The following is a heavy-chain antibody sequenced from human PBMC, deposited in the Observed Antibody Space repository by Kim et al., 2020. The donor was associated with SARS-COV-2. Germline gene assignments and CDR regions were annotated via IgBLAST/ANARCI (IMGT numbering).Heavy chain of an antibody. V-gene: IGHV3-33*01. CDR3: ARDADTTGNYWYFDL. Sequence: VEAVEGRFAISRDTSKRTVFLQMNSLGAEDTAVYYCARDADTTGNYWYFDLWGRGTLVTVSS. J-gene: IGHJ2*01. D-gene: IGHD1-1*01.